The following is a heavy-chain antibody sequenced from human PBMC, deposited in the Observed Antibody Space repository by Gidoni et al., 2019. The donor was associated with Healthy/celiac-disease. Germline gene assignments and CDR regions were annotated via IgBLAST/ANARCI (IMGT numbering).Heavy chain of an antibody. V-gene: IGHV4-34*01. J-gene: IGHJ4*02. D-gene: IGHD5-12*01. CDR2: IKHSGRT. CDR1: GGSFSGYY. CDR3: ARGRSIVATIPYFDY. Sequence: QVQLQQWGAGLLKPSETLSLTCAVYGGSFSGYYWSWIRQPPGKGLEWIGEIKHSGRTNYNPSLTSRVTRSVDTSKNQFSLKLSAGTAADTAVYYCARGRSIVATIPYFDYWGQGTLVTVSS.